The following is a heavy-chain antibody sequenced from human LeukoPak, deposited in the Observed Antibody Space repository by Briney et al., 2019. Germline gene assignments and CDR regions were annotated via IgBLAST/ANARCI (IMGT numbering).Heavy chain of an antibody. CDR2: IKGDGSKT. D-gene: IGHD6-6*01. CDR1: VFTVSTYW. Sequence: GGSLRLSCVASVFTVSTYWMYWVRQAPGKGLVWVSRIKGDGSKTNYADSVKGRFTVSRDNAKNTLYLQMNSLRAEDTAVYYCARPTGVYDAFDIWGQGTTVIVSS. V-gene: IGHV3-74*01. J-gene: IGHJ3*02. CDR3: ARPTGVYDAFDI.